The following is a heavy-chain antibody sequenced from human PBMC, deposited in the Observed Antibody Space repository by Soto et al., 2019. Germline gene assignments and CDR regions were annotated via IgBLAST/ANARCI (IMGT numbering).Heavy chain of an antibody. CDR3: TRERPGPQQYFDY. J-gene: IGHJ4*02. CDR1: GFTFSSDW. D-gene: IGHD3-10*01. CDR2: INTDGSGT. Sequence: EVQLVESGGGLAQPGGSLRLSCAASGFTFSSDWMHWVRQAPGKGLVWVSRINTDGSGTSYADSVKGRFTISRDNAKNTLYLQSNSLGAEDTAVYYCTRERPGPQQYFDYWGQGNMVTVSS. V-gene: IGHV3-74*01.